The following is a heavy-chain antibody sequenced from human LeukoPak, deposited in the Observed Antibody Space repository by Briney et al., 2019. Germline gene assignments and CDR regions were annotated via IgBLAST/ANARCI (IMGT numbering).Heavy chain of an antibody. V-gene: IGHV3-48*03. CDR3: ARGVGGYGAFDI. CDR2: ISSSGSTI. J-gene: IGHJ3*02. Sequence: PGGSLRLSCAASGFTFSSYAMNWVRQAPGKGLECVSYISSSGSTIYYADSVKGRFPTSRDNSKNTLYLQMNSLRAEDTAVYYCARGVGGYGAFDIWGQGTMVTVSS. D-gene: IGHD5-12*01. CDR1: GFTFSSYA.